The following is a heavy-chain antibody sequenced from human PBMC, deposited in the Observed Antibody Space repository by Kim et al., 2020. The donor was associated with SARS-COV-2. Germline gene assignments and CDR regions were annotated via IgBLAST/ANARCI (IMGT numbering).Heavy chain of an antibody. CDR2: TYYRSKWYN. V-gene: IGHV6-1*01. D-gene: IGHD3-10*01. CDR1: GDSVSSNSAA. Sequence: SQTLSLTCAISGDSVSSNSAAWNWIRQSPSRGLEWLGRTYYRSKWYNDYAVSVKSRITINPDTSKNQFSLQLNSVTPEDTAVYYCARESGDRFGELFVFFRIQRHFDYWGQGTLVTVSS. J-gene: IGHJ4*02. CDR3: ARESGDRFGELFVFFRIQRHFDY.